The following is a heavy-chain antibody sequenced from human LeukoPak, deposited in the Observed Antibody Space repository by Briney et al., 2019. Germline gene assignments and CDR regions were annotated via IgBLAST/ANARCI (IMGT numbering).Heavy chain of an antibody. CDR1: GGSISSSSYY. D-gene: IGHD3-22*01. V-gene: IGHV4-39*01. Sequence: PSETLSLTCTLSGGSISSSSYYWGWIRQPPGKGLEWIGSIYYSGSTYYNPSLKSRVTISVDTSKNQFSLKLSSVTAADTAVYYCARRTEYYYDSSDSCGQGTLVTVSS. CDR2: IYYSGST. CDR3: ARRTEYYYDSSDS. J-gene: IGHJ4*02.